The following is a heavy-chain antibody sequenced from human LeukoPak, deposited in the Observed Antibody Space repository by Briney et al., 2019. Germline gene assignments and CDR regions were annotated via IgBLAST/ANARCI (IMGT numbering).Heavy chain of an antibody. J-gene: IGHJ4*02. CDR2: ISGSGGST. CDR1: GFTFSSYA. V-gene: IGHV3-23*01. CDR3: AKLNNWNYVNYFDY. D-gene: IGHD1-7*01. Sequence: TGGSLRLSCAASGFTFSSYAMSWVRQAPGKGLEWVSAISGSGGSTYYADSVKGRFTISRDNSKNTLYLQMNSLRAEDTAVYYCAKLNNWNYVNYFDYWGQGTLVTVSS.